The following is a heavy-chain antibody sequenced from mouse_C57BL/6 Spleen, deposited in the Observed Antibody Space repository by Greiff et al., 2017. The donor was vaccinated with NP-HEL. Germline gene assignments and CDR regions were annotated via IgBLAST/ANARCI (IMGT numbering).Heavy chain of an antibody. CDR3: ARWGSALSY. V-gene: IGHV1-54*01. CDR2: INPGSGGP. D-gene: IGHD6-1*01. CDR1: GYAFTNYL. Sequence: VQLQESGAELVRPGTSVKVSCKASGYAFTNYLIEWVKQRPGQGLEWIGVINPGSGGPNYNEKFKGKATLTAYKSSSTAYMQLSSLTSEDSAVYFCARWGSALSYWGQGTLVTVSA. J-gene: IGHJ3*01.